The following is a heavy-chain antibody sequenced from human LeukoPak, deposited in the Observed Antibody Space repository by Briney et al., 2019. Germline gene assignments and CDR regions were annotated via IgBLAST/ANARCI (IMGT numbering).Heavy chain of an antibody. V-gene: IGHV4-39*07. CDR3: ARDLSGIAAAGTWLD. Sequence: PSETLSLTCTVSGGSISSSSYYWGWIRQPPGQGLEWIGSIYYSGSTYYNPSLKSRVTISVDTSKNQFSLKLSSVTAADTAVYYCARDLSGIAAAGTWLDWGQGTLVTVSS. CDR1: GGSISSSSYY. CDR2: IYYSGST. J-gene: IGHJ4*02. D-gene: IGHD6-13*01.